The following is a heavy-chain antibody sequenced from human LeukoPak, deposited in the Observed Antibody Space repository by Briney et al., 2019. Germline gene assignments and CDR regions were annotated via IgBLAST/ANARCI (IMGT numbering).Heavy chain of an antibody. CDR1: GFTFSSYS. CDR2: ISSSSSTI. J-gene: IGHJ4*02. CDR3: ARSKRIQLWTQLDY. D-gene: IGHD5-18*01. Sequence: QTGGSLRLSCAASGFTFSSYSMNWVHQAPGKGLEWVSYISSSSSTIYYADSVKGRFTISRDNAKNSLYLQMNSLRAEDTAVYYCARSKRIQLWTQLDYWGQGTLVTVSS. V-gene: IGHV3-48*04.